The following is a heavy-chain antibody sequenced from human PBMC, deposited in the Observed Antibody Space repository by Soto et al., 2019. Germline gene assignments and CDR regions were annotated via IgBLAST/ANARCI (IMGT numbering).Heavy chain of an antibody. CDR3: ASSIAAAGTVAFDY. CDR1: GGSISSYY. V-gene: IGHV4-59*08. J-gene: IGHJ4*02. D-gene: IGHD6-13*01. CDR2: IYYSGST. Sequence: PSETLSLTCTVSGGSISSYYWSWIRQPPGKGLGWIGYIYYSGSTNYNPSLKSRVTISVDTSKNQFSLKLSSVTAADTAVYYCASSIAAAGTVAFDYWGQGTLVTVSS.